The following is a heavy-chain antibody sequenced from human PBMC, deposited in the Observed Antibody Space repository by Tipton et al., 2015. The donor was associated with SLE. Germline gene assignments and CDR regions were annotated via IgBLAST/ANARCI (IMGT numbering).Heavy chain of an antibody. J-gene: IGHJ4*02. CDR1: GVSIRGHY. Sequence: TLSLTCTVSGVSIRGHYWRWIRQSPGKGLEWIGYMYNNERTKYNLSLESRVTMSVETSKNQFTLRLTSVTAADTAVYYCARFHVKSYYEFDCWGQGTLVTVSS. D-gene: IGHD3-10*01. V-gene: IGHV4-59*11. CDR3: ARFHVKSYYEFDC. CDR2: MYNNERT.